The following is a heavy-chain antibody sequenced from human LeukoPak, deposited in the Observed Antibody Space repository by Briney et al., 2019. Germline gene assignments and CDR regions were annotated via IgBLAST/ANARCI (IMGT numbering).Heavy chain of an antibody. CDR2: ISSSSSCI. J-gene: IGHJ4*02. CDR3: ARVRAYDTRDFDY. CDR1: GFTFSSYS. D-gene: IGHD3-22*01. V-gene: IGHV3-21*01. Sequence: GGSLRLSCAASGFTFSSYSMNWVRQAPGKGLEWVSSISSSSSCIYYADSVKGRFTISRDNAKNSLYLQMNSLRAEDTAVYYCARVRAYDTRDFDYWGQGTLVTVSS.